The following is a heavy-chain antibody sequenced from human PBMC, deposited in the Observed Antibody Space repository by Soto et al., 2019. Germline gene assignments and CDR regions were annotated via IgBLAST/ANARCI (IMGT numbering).Heavy chain of an antibody. CDR1: GFTFSSYA. J-gene: IGHJ4*02. CDR2: ISGSGGST. V-gene: IGHV3-23*01. D-gene: IGHD3-3*01. Sequence: EVQLLESGGGLVQPGGSLRLSCAASGFTFSSYAMSWVRQTPGKGLEWVSAISGSGGSTYYADSVKGRFTISRDNSKHSLNLKMNSMGPEYSAIYFGTNISIFGVENDYWGQGTLVTVSS. CDR3: TNISIFGVENDY.